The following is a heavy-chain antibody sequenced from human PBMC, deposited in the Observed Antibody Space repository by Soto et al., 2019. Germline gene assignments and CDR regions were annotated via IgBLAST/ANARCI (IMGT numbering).Heavy chain of an antibody. V-gene: IGHV4-34*01. J-gene: IGHJ4*02. Sequence: QVQLQQWGAGLLKPSETLSLTCAVYGGSFSGYYWSWIRQPPGKGLEWIGEINHSGSTKYNPSLKSRATISVDPSKNQFSLKLTSVTAADTAVYYCASPSRFDSSGYYFDYWGQGTLVTVSS. CDR2: INHSGST. D-gene: IGHD3-22*01. CDR1: GGSFSGYY. CDR3: ASPSRFDSSGYYFDY.